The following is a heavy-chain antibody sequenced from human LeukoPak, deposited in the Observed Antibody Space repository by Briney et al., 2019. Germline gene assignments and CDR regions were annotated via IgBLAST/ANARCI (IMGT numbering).Heavy chain of an antibody. D-gene: IGHD5-12*01. J-gene: IGHJ3*02. Sequence: SVKVSCKASGGTFSSYAISWVRQAPGQGLEWMGGIIPIFGTANYAQKFQGRVMITADKSTSTAYMELSSLRSEDTAVYYCARSLREVRTHDAFDIWGQGTMVTVSS. CDR2: IIPIFGTA. CDR1: GGTFSSYA. CDR3: ARSLREVRTHDAFDI. V-gene: IGHV1-69*06.